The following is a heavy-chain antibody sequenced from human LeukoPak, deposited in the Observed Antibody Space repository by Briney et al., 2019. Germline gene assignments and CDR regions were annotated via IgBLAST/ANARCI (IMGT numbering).Heavy chain of an antibody. CDR2: SSSGGST. D-gene: IGHD5-24*01. CDR3: AKDIQLST. V-gene: IGHV3-23*01. CDR1: GFTFCSLP. Sequence: GSPRHSRSASGFTFCSLPMHWGRQDPRRGVEWVSLSSSGGSTYYADSVKGRFTISRDNSKNTLSLQMNSLRVEDTAIYYCAKDIQLSTWGLGTMVTVSS. J-gene: IGHJ3*01.